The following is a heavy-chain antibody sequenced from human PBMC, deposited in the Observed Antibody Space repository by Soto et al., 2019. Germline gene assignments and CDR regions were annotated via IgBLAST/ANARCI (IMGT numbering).Heavy chain of an antibody. J-gene: IGHJ6*02. Sequence: EVQLLESGGGLVQPGGSLRLSCAASGFTFSSYAMSWVRQAPGKGLEWVSAISGSGGSTYYADSVKGRFTISRDNSKNTLYLQMNILRAEDTALYYWARFIVVVPAAMWYYYGMDVWGQGTTVNVSS. CDR2: ISGSGGST. V-gene: IGHV3-23*01. D-gene: IGHD2-2*01. CDR3: ARFIVVVPAAMWYYYGMDV. CDR1: GFTFSSYA.